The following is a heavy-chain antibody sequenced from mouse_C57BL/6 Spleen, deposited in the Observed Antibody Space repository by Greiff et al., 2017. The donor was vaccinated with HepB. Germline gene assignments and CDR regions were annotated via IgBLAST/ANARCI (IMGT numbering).Heavy chain of an antibody. J-gene: IGHJ3*01. CDR1: GFTFSSYG. CDR2: ISSGGSYT. Sequence: DVQLVESGGDLVKPGGSLKLSCAASGFTFSSYGMSWVRQTPDKRLEWVATISSGGSYTYYPDSVKGRFTISRDNAKNTLYLQMSSLKSEDTAMYYCARHGPYYGNYGWFAYWGQGTLVTVSA. V-gene: IGHV5-6*01. CDR3: ARHGPYYGNYGWFAY. D-gene: IGHD2-10*01.